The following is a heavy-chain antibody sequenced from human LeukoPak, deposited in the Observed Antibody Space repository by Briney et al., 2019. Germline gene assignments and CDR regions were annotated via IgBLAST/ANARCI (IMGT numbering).Heavy chain of an antibody. CDR1: GGSISSSSYY. Sequence: PSETLSLTCTVSGGSISSSSYYWGWIRQPPGKGLEWIGSIYYSGSTYYNPSLKSRVTISVDTSKNQFSLKLSSVTAADTAVYYCARGTDYYGSGSPYFDYWGQGTLVTVSS. J-gene: IGHJ4*02. D-gene: IGHD3-10*01. V-gene: IGHV4-39*07. CDR3: ARGTDYYGSGSPYFDY. CDR2: IYYSGST.